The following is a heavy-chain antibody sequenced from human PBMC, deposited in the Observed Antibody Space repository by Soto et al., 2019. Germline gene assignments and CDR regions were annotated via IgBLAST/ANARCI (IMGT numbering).Heavy chain of an antibody. D-gene: IGHD3-16*01. V-gene: IGHV3-72*01. CDR3: ACIRATFGY. CDR1: GFTCSNRF. CDR2: TKNKAHGYIT. J-gene: IGHJ4*02. Sequence: GGSLRLSCAASGFTCSNRFMDLVPKAAGKGLEWVGRTKNKAHGYITEYGASMEGRFSISREDSKNSLYLQVNTLKTEDTAVDFCACIRATFGYWGPGSLVTVS.